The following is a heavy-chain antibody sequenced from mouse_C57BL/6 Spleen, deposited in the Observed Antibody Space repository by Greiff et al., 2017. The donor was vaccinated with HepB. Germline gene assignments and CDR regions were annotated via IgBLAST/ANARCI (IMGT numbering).Heavy chain of an antibody. CDR1: GYTFTDYN. Sequence: VQLQQSGPELVKPGASVKIPCKASGYTFTDYNMDWVKQSHGKSLEWIGDINPNNGGTIYNQKFKGKATLTVDKSSSTAYMELRSLTSEDTAVYYCARFSANWENWFAYWGQGTLVTVSA. V-gene: IGHV1-18*01. D-gene: IGHD4-1*01. J-gene: IGHJ3*01. CDR2: INPNNGGT. CDR3: ARFSANWENWFAY.